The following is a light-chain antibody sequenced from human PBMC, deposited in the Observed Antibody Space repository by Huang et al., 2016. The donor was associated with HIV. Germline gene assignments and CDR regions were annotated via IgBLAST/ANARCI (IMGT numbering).Light chain of an antibody. CDR1: QTVSSY. V-gene: IGKV3-15*01. CDR3: QHYRVWPPVYT. CDR2: AAS. Sequence: EIVMTQSPATLSVSPGERATLSCRASQTVSSYLAWYQQKPGQAPRLLIYAASTRATDIPTRFSGSGSGTEFTLTISSLQSEDFAVYYCQHYRVWPPVYTFGQGTKLEIK. J-gene: IGKJ2*01.